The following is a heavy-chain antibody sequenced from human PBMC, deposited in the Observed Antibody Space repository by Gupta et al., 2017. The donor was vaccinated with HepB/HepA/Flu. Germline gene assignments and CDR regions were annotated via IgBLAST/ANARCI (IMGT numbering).Heavy chain of an antibody. J-gene: IGHJ4*02. V-gene: IGHV3-43*01. Sequence: VQLVESGGVVVQPGGSLRLSCAASGFTFDDHSMHWVRQVPEKGLEWVSLISWNGGGAYYADSVKGRFTISRDNSKNSLYLQMNSLKTGDTALYYCVRDMSSGWSSLDYWGQGTPVTVSS. D-gene: IGHD6-19*01. CDR2: ISWNGGGA. CDR3: VRDMSSGWSSLDY. CDR1: GFTFDDHS.